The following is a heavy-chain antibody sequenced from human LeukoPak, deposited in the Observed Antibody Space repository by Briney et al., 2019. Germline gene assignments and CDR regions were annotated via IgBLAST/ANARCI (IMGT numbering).Heavy chain of an antibody. Sequence: GGSLRLSCAASGFTFSSYWMSWVRQAPGKGLEGVANIKQDGSDKYYVGSVKGRFTISRDNAKNSLYLQMNSLRAEDTAVYYCARDGGADCYYDNWGLGTLVTVSS. J-gene: IGHJ4*02. CDR1: GFTFSSYW. CDR3: ARDGGADCYYDN. CDR2: IKQDGSDK. D-gene: IGHD2-21*02. V-gene: IGHV3-7*03.